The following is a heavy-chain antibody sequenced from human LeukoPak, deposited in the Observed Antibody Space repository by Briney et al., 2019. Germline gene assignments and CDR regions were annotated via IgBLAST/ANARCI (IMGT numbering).Heavy chain of an antibody. J-gene: IGHJ4*02. CDR3: AREGGYYDSSGYTFDY. V-gene: IGHV4-34*01. D-gene: IGHD3-22*01. CDR2: INHSGST. Sequence: SETLSLTCAVYGGSFSGYYWSWIRQPPGKGLEWIGEINHSGSTNYNPSLKSRVTISVDTSKNQFSLKLSSVTAADTAVYYCAREGGYYDSSGYTFDYWGQGTLVTVSS. CDR1: GGSFSGYY.